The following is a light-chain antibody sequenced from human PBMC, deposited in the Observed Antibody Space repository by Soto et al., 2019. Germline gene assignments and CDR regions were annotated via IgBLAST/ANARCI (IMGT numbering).Light chain of an antibody. V-gene: IGLV1-40*01. CDR1: SSNIGAPYD. J-gene: IGLJ2*01. CDR3: QSYDNSLSGLVV. CDR2: GNS. Sequence: QSVLTQAPSVSGAPGQRVTISCTGSSSNIGAPYDVHWYQQLPGTAPKLLIYGNSNRPSGVPDRFSGSKSGTSASLAITGLQAEDEADYYCQSYDNSLSGLVVFGGGTKLTVL.